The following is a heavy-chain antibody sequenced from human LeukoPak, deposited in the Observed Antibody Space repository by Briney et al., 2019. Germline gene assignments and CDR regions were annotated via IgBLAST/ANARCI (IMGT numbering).Heavy chain of an antibody. V-gene: IGHV3-21*01. J-gene: IGHJ4*02. CDR1: GFTFSSYS. CDR3: ASCSGGSCFSAY. CDR2: ISSSSYI. Sequence: PGGSLRLSCAASGFTFSSYSMNWVRQAPGKGLEWVSSISSSSYIYYADSVKGRFTISRENAKNSLYLQMNSLRAEDTAVYYCASCSGGSCFSAYWGQGTLVTVSS. D-gene: IGHD2-15*01.